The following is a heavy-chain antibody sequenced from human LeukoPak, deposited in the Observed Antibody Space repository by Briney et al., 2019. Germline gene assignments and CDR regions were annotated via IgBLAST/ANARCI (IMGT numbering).Heavy chain of an antibody. V-gene: IGHV4-61*08. CDR2: IYYSGST. CDR3: ARDRIPHDYGDYLYYYGMDV. CDR1: GGSISCGDYY. J-gene: IGHJ6*02. D-gene: IGHD4-17*01. Sequence: SQTLSLTCTVSGGSISCGDYYWSWIRQPPGKGLEWIGYIYYSGSTNYNPSLKSRVTISVDTSKNQFSLKLSSVTAADTAVYYCARDRIPHDYGDYLYYYGMDVWGQGTTVTVSS.